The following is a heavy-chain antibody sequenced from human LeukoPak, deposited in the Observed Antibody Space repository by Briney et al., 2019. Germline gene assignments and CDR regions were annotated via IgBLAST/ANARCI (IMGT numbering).Heavy chain of an antibody. V-gene: IGHV3-30*03. D-gene: IGHD6-13*01. CDR3: ARGPLYSSSWYGYFDY. CDR2: ISYDGSNK. Sequence: GGSLRLSCAASGFTFSSYGMHWVRQAPGKGLEWVAVISYDGSNKYYADSVKGRFTISRDNSKNTLYLQMNSLRAEDTAVYYCARGPLYSSSWYGYFDYWGQGTLVTVSS. CDR1: GFTFSSYG. J-gene: IGHJ4*02.